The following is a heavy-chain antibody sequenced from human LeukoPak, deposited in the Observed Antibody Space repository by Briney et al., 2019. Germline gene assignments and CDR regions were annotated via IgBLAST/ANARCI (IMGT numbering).Heavy chain of an antibody. CDR2: IKQDGSEK. CDR1: GFTFSNYN. J-gene: IGHJ6*03. Sequence: GGSLRLSCAAPGFTFSNYNMNWVRQAPGKGLEWVANIKQDGSEKYYVDSVKGRFTISRDNAKNSLYLQMNSLRAEDTAVYYCARDGVTMVRGVKVLDYYYYYMDVWGKGTTVTISS. V-gene: IGHV3-7*01. CDR3: ARDGVTMVRGVKVLDYYYYYMDV. D-gene: IGHD3-10*01.